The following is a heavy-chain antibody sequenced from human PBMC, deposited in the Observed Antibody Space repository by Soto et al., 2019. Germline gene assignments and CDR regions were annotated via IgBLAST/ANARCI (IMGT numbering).Heavy chain of an antibody. CDR1: GYTFTSYG. CDR3: ARDRLGGTGDY. D-gene: IGHD1-26*01. CDR2: ISAYNANT. V-gene: IGHV1-18*01. J-gene: IGHJ4*02. Sequence: ASVKVSCKASGYTFTSYGISWVRQAPGQGLEWMGWISAYNANTNYAQKLQGRVTMTTDTSTSTSYMELRSLRSDDTAVYFCARDRLGGTGDYWGQGPLVTVYS.